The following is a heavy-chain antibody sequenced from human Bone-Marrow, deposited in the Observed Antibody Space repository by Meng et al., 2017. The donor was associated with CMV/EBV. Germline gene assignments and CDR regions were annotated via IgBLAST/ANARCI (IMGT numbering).Heavy chain of an antibody. CDR3: ARGLDCTNGVCYPLFDY. D-gene: IGHD2-8*01. CDR2: IYYSGST. CDR1: GGSISSSSYY. V-gene: IGHV4-39*01. Sequence: SETLSLTCTVSGGSISSSSYYWGWIRQPPGKGLEWIGSIYYSGSTYYNPSLKSRVTISVDTSKNQFSLKLSSVTAADTAVYYCARGLDCTNGVCYPLFDYWGQGTLVTVSS. J-gene: IGHJ4*02.